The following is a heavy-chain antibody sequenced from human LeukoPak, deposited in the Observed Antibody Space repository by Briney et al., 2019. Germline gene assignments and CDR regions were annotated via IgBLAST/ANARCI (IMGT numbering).Heavy chain of an antibody. V-gene: IGHV3-30*04. CDR1: GFTFSSYA. J-gene: IGHJ4*02. Sequence: GRSLRLSCAASGFTFSSYAMHWVRQAPGKGLEWVAVISYDGGNKYYADSVKGRFTISRDNSKNTLYLQMNSLRAEDTAVYYCARDRDGYNLSWGQGTLVTVSS. D-gene: IGHD5-24*01. CDR3: ARDRDGYNLS. CDR2: ISYDGGNK.